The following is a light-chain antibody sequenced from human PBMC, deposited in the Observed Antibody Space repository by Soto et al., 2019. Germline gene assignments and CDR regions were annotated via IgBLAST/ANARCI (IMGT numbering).Light chain of an antibody. CDR1: QSVSSRY. J-gene: IGKJ1*01. V-gene: IGKV3-20*01. CDR2: GAS. CDR3: QHYGSSPRT. Sequence: EIVMTQSPATLSVSPGERATLSCRASQSVSSRYSAWYQQKPGQAPRLLIYGASTRATGIPDRFSGSGSETDFTLTISRLEPEDFAVYYCQHYGSSPRTFGQGTKGDIK.